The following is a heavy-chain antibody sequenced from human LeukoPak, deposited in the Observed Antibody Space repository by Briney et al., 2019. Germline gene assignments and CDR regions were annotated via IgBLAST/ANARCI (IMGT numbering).Heavy chain of an antibody. CDR1: GYSFTSYW. V-gene: IGHV5-51*01. CDR3: ARLTEYYYGSGSFKGAFDI. J-gene: IGHJ3*02. CDR2: IYPGDSDT. Sequence: GESLKISCKGSGYSFTSYWIGWVRQMPGKGLEWMGIIYPGDSDTRYSPSFQGQVTISADKSISTAYLQWSSLKASDTAMYYCARLTEYYYGSGSFKGAFDIWGQGTMVTVSS. D-gene: IGHD3-10*01.